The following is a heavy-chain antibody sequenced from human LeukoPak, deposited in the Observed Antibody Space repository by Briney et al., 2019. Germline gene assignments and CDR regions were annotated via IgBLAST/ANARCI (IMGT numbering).Heavy chain of an antibody. J-gene: IGHJ4*02. CDR1: GFIFSAYA. CDR3: AKPDYYDNSGYLFDY. V-gene: IGHV3-23*01. D-gene: IGHD3-22*01. CDR2: ISGGGGSL. Sequence: GGSLRLSCAASGFIFSAYAMSWIRQAPGKGLEWVSSISGGGGSLYYADSVRGRFTISRDNSKNTLYLQMSSLRAEDTAVYYCAKPDYYDNSGYLFDYWGQGTQVIASS.